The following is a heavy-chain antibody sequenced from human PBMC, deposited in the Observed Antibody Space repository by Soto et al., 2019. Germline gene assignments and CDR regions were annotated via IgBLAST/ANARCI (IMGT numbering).Heavy chain of an antibody. D-gene: IGHD3-3*01. CDR1: GGTFSDFT. V-gene: IGHV1-69*13. Sequence: ASVKVSCKASGGTFSDFTINWVRQAPGQRLEWMGGIIPIFDTANYAENFQGRVTITADESTSTSFMEVSSLRSDDTAVYYCARDYDFWSGYSNWFDPWGQGTLVTVSS. J-gene: IGHJ5*02. CDR2: IIPIFDTA. CDR3: ARDYDFWSGYSNWFDP.